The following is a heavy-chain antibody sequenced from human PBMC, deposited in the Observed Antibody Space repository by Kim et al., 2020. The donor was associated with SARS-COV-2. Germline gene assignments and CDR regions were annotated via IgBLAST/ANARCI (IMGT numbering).Heavy chain of an antibody. J-gene: IGHJ4*01. D-gene: IGHD6-19*01. CDR1: GFTFTMYS. V-gene: IGHV3-30*04. Sequence: GGSLRLSCAASGFTFTMYSMHWVRQAPGKGLEWVAFISFDGSNTDYADSVKGRFTVSGDSSKNTVFLEMSRLRLADTALYFCARDPIYASGRGYFDSWGPGTLVTVSS. CDR2: ISFDGSNT. CDR3: ARDPIYASGRGYFDS.